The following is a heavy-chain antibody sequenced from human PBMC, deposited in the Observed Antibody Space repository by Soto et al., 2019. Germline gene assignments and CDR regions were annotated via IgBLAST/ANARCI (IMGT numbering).Heavy chain of an antibody. D-gene: IGHD2-2*01. CDR3: ARESVCSTTSCYFDC. Sequence: PSETLSLTCTVSGGSVSSGSYYWSWIRQPPGKGLEWIGYIYYSGSTNYNPSLKSRVTISVDTSKNQFSLKLSSVTAADTAVYYCARESVCSTTSCYFDCWGQGTLVTVSS. CDR1: GGSVSSGSYY. J-gene: IGHJ4*02. V-gene: IGHV4-61*01. CDR2: IYYSGST.